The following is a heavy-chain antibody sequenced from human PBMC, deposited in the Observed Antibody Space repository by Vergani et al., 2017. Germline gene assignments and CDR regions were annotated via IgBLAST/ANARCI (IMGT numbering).Heavy chain of an antibody. CDR2: IYYSGST. CDR3: AGDTDVVVVAARSDYYYGMDV. D-gene: IGHD2-15*01. V-gene: IGHV4-39*02. J-gene: IGHJ6*02. CDR1: GGSISSSSYY. Sequence: QLQLQESGPGLVKPSETLSLTCTVSGGSISSSSYYWGWIRQPPGKGLEWIGSIYYSGSTYYNPSLKSRVTISVDTSKNQFSLKLSSVTAADTAVYYCAGDTDVVVVAARSDYYYGMDVWGQGTTVTVSS.